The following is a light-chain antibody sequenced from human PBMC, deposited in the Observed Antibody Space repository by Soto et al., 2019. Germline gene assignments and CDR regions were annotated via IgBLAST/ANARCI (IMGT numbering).Light chain of an antibody. V-gene: IGLV2-8*01. J-gene: IGLJ1*01. CDR3: QSYDSTLSARYV. CDR1: SSDIGTYDY. Sequence: QSALTQPPSASGSPGQSVTISCTGTSSDIGTYDYVSWYQHLPDKAPKLIIYEVSKRPSGVPDRFSGSKSGNTASLTVSGLQAEDEGDYYCQSYDSTLSARYVFGTGTKLTVL. CDR2: EVS.